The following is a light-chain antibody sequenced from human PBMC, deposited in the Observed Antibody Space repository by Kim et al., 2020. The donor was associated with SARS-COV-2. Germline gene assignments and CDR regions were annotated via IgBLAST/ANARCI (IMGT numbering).Light chain of an antibody. CDR1: SGYSNYK. CDR3: GADHGSGSNFVCI. J-gene: IGLJ2*01. Sequence: ELTQPPSASASLGASVTLTCTLNSGYSNYKVDWYQQRPGKGPRFVMRVGTGGIVGSKGDGIPDRFSVLGSGLNRYLTIKNIQEEDESDYYCGADHGSGSNFVCIFGGGTQLTVL. CDR2: VGTGGIVG. V-gene: IGLV9-49*01.